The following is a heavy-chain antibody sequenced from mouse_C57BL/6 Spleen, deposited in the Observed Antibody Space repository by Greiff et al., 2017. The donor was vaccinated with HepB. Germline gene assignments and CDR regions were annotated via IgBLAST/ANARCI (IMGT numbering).Heavy chain of an antibody. V-gene: IGHV3-6*01. D-gene: IGHD1-1*01. Sequence: VQLKESGPGLVKPSQSLSLTCSVTGYSITSGYYWNWIRQFPGNKLEWMGYISYDGSNNYNPSLKNRISITRDTSKNQFFLKLNSVTTEDTATYYCARRYYYGSRGFAYWGQGTLVTVSA. CDR1: GYSITSGYY. CDR3: ARRYYYGSRGFAY. J-gene: IGHJ3*01. CDR2: ISYDGSN.